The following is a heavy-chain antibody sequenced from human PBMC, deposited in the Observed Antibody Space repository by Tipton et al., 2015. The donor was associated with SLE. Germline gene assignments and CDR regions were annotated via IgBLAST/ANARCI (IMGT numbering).Heavy chain of an antibody. J-gene: IGHJ5*02. CDR3: ARGDRVGAPDWFDP. Sequence: LRLSCTVSGGSISSGSYYWSWIRQPAGKGLEWIGYIYYSGSTNYNPSLKSRVTISVDTSKNQFSLKLSSVTAADTAVYYCARGDRVGAPDWFDPWGQGTLVTVSS. CDR1: GGSISSGSYY. D-gene: IGHD1-26*01. CDR2: IYYSGST. V-gene: IGHV4-61*10.